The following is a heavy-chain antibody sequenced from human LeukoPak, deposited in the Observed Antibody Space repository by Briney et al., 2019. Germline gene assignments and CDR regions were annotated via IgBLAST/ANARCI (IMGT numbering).Heavy chain of an antibody. CDR2: ISYDGSNE. D-gene: IGHD6-13*01. V-gene: IGHV3-30*03. Sequence: GRSLRLSCAAFGFTFSSYGMHWVRQAPGRGLEWVAVISYDGSNEHYVDFVKGRFTVSRDNSRSTLYLQMNSLRAEDTAVYFCARDNEQQLGNYYHYGMDVWGQGTTVTVSS. J-gene: IGHJ6*02. CDR1: GFTFSSYG. CDR3: ARDNEQQLGNYYHYGMDV.